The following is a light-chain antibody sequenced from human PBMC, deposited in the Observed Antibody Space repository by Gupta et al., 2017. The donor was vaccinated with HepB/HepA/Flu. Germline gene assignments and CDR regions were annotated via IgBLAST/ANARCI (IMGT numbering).Light chain of an antibody. CDR3: QSYDRRLYAAV. CDR1: SANIGAVYD. CDR2: DNT. V-gene: IGLV1-40*01. Sequence: QSVLTQQPSVSGAPGQRVTISCIGSSANIGAVYDVHWYLQLPGTAPKLRIYDNTNRPSGVPDRFSGSKSGTSASRAITGLQAEDEADYYCQSYDRRLYAAVFGGGTKLTVV. J-gene: IGLJ3*02.